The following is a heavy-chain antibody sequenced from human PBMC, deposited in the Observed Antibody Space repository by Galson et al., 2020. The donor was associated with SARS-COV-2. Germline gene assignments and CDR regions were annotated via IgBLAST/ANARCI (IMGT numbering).Heavy chain of an antibody. CDR1: GFTVSSNY. CDR2: VYSGGST. CDR3: AREVLLLLNWYFDL. J-gene: IGHJ2*01. Sequence: GGSLRLSCAASGFTVSSNYMSWVRQAPGKGLEWVSVVYSGGSTYYADSVKGRCTIPRDNSKNTLHLQMNSLRAEDTAVYYCAREVLLLLNWYFDLWGRGTLVTVSS. V-gene: IGHV3-53*01. D-gene: IGHD2-21*02.